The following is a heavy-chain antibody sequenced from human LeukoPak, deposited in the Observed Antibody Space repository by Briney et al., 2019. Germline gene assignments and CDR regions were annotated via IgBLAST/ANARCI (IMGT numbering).Heavy chain of an antibody. CDR1: GGSISSYY. V-gene: IGHV4-59*12. CDR2: IYYSGST. CDR3: ARDDGRGCLDV. J-gene: IGHJ6*04. D-gene: IGHD3-10*01. Sequence: SETLSLTCTVSGGSISSYYWSWIRQPPGKGLEWIGYIYYSGSTNYNPSLKSRVTISVDTSKNQFSLKLSSVTAADTAVYYCARDDGRGCLDVWGKGTTVTVSS.